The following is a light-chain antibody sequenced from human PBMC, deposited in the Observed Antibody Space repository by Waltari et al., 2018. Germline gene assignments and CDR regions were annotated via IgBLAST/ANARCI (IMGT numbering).Light chain of an antibody. Sequence: DIQMTQSPSSLSASVGDRVTITCWAGQSISASLNWYQQRPGKAPKLLIYDASTLQSGVPSRFSGSGSGTDFTLTISSLQPEDFATYYCQQSYSTPATFGQGTRLEIK. J-gene: IGKJ5*01. CDR1: QSISAS. CDR2: DAS. CDR3: QQSYSTPAT. V-gene: IGKV1-39*01.